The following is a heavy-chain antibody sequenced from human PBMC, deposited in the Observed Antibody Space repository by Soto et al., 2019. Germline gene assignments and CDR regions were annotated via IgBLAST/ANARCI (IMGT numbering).Heavy chain of an antibody. V-gene: IGHV3-23*01. J-gene: IGHJ4*02. D-gene: IGHD1-20*01. CDR3: TRETVAGITGLDY. CDR1: GFNVGAFA. Sequence: GGSLRLSCSASGFNVGAFAVNWVRQAPGKGLEWVSGISVSDAFIYYADSVRGRFSISRDASENILYLQMNSLRVDDTALYYCTRETVAGITGLDYWGPGTLVTVSS. CDR2: ISVSDAFI.